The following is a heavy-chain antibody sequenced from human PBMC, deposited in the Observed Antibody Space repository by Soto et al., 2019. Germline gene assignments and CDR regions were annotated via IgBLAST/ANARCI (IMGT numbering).Heavy chain of an antibody. CDR1: GGSITNDDKY. J-gene: IGHJ4*02. D-gene: IGHD6-13*01. Sequence: PSETLSLTCTVSGGSITNDDKYWGWIRQHPGKGLEWIGYIYYSGSTYYNPSLKSRVTISVDTSKNQFSLKLSSVTAADTAVYYWARSFGVAAAGPFAYRGQGTRFTVSS. CDR3: ARSFGVAAAGPFAY. V-gene: IGHV4-31*03. CDR2: IYYSGST.